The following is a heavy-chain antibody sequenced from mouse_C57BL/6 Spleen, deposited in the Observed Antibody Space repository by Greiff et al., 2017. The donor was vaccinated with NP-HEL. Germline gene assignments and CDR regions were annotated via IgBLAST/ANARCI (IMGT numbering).Heavy chain of an antibody. J-gene: IGHJ4*01. CDR3: APIYYDYDGYAMDC. CDR2: INPNNGGT. V-gene: IGHV1-26*01. CDR1: GYTFTDYY. Sequence: VQLQQSGPELVKPGASVKISCKASGYTFTDYYMNWVKQSHGKSLEWIGDINPNNGGTSYNQKFKGKATLTVDKSSSTAYMELRSLTSEDSAVYYCAPIYYDYDGYAMDCWGQGTSVTVSS. D-gene: IGHD2-4*01.